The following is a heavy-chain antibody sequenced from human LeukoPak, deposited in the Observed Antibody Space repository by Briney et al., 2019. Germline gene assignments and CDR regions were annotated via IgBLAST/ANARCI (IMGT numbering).Heavy chain of an antibody. CDR3: ASISGVPDY. D-gene: IGHD1-20*01. Sequence: GGSLRLSCAASGFIFTDYWMNWVRQAPGKGLEWVASIYQAGSEKYYVDSVKGRFTISRDNAKKSLYLQMNSLRDEDTAVYYCASISGVPDYWGQGTLVTVSS. J-gene: IGHJ4*02. CDR2: IYQAGSEK. CDR1: GFIFTDYW. V-gene: IGHV3-7*01.